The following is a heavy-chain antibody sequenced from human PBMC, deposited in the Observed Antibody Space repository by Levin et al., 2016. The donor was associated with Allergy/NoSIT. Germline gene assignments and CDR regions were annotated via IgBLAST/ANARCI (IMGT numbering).Heavy chain of an antibody. J-gene: IGHJ4*02. CDR1: GGSVSSGSYY. D-gene: IGHD6-25*01. V-gene: IGHV4-61*01. CDR2: IYYSGST. CDR3: ARGLRRAQQRPHYFDY. Sequence: GSLRLSCTVSGGSVSSGSYYWSWIRQPPGKGLEWIGYIYYSGSTNYNPSLKSRVTISVDTSKNQFSLKLSSVTAADTAVYYCARGLRRAQQRPHYFDYWGQGTLVTVSS.